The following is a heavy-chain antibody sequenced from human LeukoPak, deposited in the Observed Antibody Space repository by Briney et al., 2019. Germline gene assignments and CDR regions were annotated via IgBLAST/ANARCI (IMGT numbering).Heavy chain of an antibody. CDR2: ISSSGSTI. V-gene: IGHV3-48*04. J-gene: IGHJ6*03. CDR1: GFTFSSYS. D-gene: IGHD3-10*01. Sequence: GGSLRLSCAASGFTFSSYSMNWVRQAPGKGLEWVSYISSSGSTIYYADSVKGRFTISRDNAKNSLYLQMNSLRAEDTAVYYCARLGYYGSGSYYKNYYYYYYMDVWGKGTTVTISS. CDR3: ARLGYYGSGSYYKNYYYYYYMDV.